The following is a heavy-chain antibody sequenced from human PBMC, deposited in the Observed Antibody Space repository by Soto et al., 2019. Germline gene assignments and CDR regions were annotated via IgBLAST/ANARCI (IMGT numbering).Heavy chain of an antibody. CDR2: IYYSGST. Sequence: QVQLQESGPGLVKPSQTLSLTCTVSGGSISSGDYYWSWIRQTPWTGLEWIGYIYYSGSTYYNPSLKSRVTQSVDTSKTQFSLKLSSVTAADTAVYDCASGIPHGAPADYWGQGTLVTVSS. V-gene: IGHV4-30-4*01. CDR1: GGSISSGDYY. CDR3: ASGIPHGAPADY. J-gene: IGHJ4*02. D-gene: IGHD2-21*01.